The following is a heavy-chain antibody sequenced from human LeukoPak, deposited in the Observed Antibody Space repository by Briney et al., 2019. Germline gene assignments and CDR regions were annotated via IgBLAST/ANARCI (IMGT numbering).Heavy chain of an antibody. J-gene: IGHJ4*02. CDR1: GFTFSSYG. CDR3: AKDGGCSSTTCYSPYYFDY. V-gene: IGHV3-30*18. Sequence: GRSLRLSCAASGFTFSSYGMHWVRQAPGKGLEWVAVASYDGSNKYYADSVKGRFTISRVNSKNTLYLQMNSLRAEDTAVYYCAKDGGCSSTTCYSPYYFDYWGQGTLVTVSP. D-gene: IGHD2-2*01. CDR2: ASYDGSNK.